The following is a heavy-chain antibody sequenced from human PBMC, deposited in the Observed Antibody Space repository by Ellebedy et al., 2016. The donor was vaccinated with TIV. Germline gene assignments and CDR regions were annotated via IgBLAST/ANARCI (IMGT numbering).Heavy chain of an antibody. Sequence: MPGGSLRLSCTVSGGSITSNSYYWGWIRQPPGKGLEWIGSIYYSGSTSYNPSLKSRVTISLDTSKNQFSLELSSVTAADTAVYSCASLCSSTSCYRANLDYWGQGTLVTVSS. J-gene: IGHJ4*02. CDR2: IYYSGST. D-gene: IGHD2-2*02. V-gene: IGHV4-39*07. CDR3: ASLCSSTSCYRANLDY. CDR1: GGSITSNSYY.